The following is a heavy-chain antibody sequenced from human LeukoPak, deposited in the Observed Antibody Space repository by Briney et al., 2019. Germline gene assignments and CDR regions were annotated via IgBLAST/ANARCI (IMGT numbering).Heavy chain of an antibody. Sequence: PGGSQRLSCAASGFTLSRYCMSWVRQAPGKGREWVANIKQDGSEKYYVDSVKGRFTISRDNAKNSLYLQMNSLRAEDTAVYYCAREGWATMIAVLDAFDIWGQGTMVTVSS. J-gene: IGHJ3*02. V-gene: IGHV3-7*01. CDR3: AREGWATMIAVLDAFDI. D-gene: IGHD3-22*01. CDR1: GFTLSRYC. CDR2: IKQDGSEK.